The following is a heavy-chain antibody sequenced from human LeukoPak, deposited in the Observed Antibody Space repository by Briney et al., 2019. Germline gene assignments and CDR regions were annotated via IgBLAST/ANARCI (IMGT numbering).Heavy chain of an antibody. CDR3: ASVSRGYYIDS. J-gene: IGHJ4*02. CDR1: GGSISGYY. CDR2: IYGSGST. V-gene: IGHV4-4*07. Sequence: SETLSLTCTGSGGSISGYYWSWIRQPAGQGLEWIGRIYGSGSTNYNPSMKSRVTMSVDTSKNQFSLRLSTVTAADTAMYYCASVSRGYYIDSWGQGTLVTVSS. D-gene: IGHD3-22*01.